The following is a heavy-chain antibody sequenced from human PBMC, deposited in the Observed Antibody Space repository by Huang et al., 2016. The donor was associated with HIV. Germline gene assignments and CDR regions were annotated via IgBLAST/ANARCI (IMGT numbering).Heavy chain of an antibody. CDR1: GFSFSSYD. V-gene: IGHV3-30*03. Sequence: QGQLVESGGGVVQPGRSLRRSCAASGFSFSSYDMQWARQAPGKGLDWVSFVSSDETDKYYADSVKGRFTISRDNSKDTLYLQMNSLRSEDTAVYFCLPAGHVSHYYYMDVWGKGTTVTVSS. CDR2: VSSDETDK. J-gene: IGHJ6*03. CDR3: LPAGHVSHYYYMDV.